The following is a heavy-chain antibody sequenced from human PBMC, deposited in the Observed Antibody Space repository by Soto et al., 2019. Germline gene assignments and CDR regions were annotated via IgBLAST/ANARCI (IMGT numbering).Heavy chain of an antibody. J-gene: IGHJ5*02. Sequence: QVQLVESGGGVVQPGRSLRLSCAASGFTFSSYGMHWVRQAPGKGLEWVAVISYDGSNKYYADSVKGRFTISRDNSKNTLYLQMNSLRAEDTAVYYWAKDPGWFDPWGQGTLVTVSS. V-gene: IGHV3-30*18. CDR3: AKDPGWFDP. CDR1: GFTFSSYG. D-gene: IGHD1-1*01. CDR2: ISYDGSNK.